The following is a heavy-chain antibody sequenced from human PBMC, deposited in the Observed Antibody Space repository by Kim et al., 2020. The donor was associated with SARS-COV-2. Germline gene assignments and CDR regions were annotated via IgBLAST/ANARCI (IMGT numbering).Heavy chain of an antibody. D-gene: IGHD1-26*01. V-gene: IGHV4-34*01. CDR1: GGSFSGYY. CDR2: INHSGST. Sequence: SETLSLTCAVYGGSFSGYYWSWIRQPPGKGLEWIGEINHSGSTNYNPSLKSRVTISVDTSKNQFSLKLSSVTAADQAGYYCSRLRIGWELLMNAFDIWG. CDR3: SRLRIGWELLMNAFDI. J-gene: IGHJ3*02.